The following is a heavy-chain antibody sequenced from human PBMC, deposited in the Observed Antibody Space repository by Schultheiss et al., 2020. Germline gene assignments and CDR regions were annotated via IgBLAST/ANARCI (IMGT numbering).Heavy chain of an antibody. D-gene: IGHD3-22*01. CDR3: ARDRVGYYDSSGDFDY. CDR1: GFTFSSYG. V-gene: IGHV3-30*03. Sequence: GGSLRLSCAASGFTFSSYGMHWVRQAPGKGLEWVAVISYDGSNKYYADSVKGRFTISRDNSKNTLYLQMNSLRAEDTAVYYCARDRVGYYDSSGDFDYWGQGTLVTVSS. J-gene: IGHJ4*02. CDR2: ISYDGSNK.